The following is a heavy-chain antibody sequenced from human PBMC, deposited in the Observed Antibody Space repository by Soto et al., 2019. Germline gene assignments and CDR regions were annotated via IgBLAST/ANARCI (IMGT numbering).Heavy chain of an antibody. D-gene: IGHD3-22*01. J-gene: IGHJ5*02. CDR2: IIPIFGTA. V-gene: IGHV1-69*13. CDR3: ARVRRGYYDSSGYSHGLDP. CDR1: GGTFSSYA. Sequence: GASVKVSCKASGGTFSSYAISWVRQAPGQGLEWMGGIIPIFGTANYAQKFQGRVTITADESTSTAYMELSSLRSEDTAVYYCARVRRGYYDSSGYSHGLDPWGQGTLVTVSS.